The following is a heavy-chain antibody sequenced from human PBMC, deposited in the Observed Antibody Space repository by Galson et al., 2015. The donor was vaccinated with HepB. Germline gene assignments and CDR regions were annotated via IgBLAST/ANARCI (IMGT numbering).Heavy chain of an antibody. J-gene: IGHJ4*02. CDR1: EYTFTGYY. CDR3: TRGGPRGATDRIDY. Sequence: SVKVSCKASEYTFTGYYIHWVRQAPGQGLEWMGWLNPNSGATNYAQKFQGRVTVTRDTSISTAYMDLSRLKSDDTAVYYCTRGGPRGATDRIDYWGQGTLVIVSS. V-gene: IGHV1-2*02. D-gene: IGHD1-26*01. CDR2: LNPNSGAT.